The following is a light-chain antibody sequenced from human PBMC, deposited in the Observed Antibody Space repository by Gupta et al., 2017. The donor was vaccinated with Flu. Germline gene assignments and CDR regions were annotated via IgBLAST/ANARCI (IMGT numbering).Light chain of an antibody. CDR3: QTWGTGIGV. CDR1: SGHSSYA. Sequence: SGHSSYAIAWHQQQPEKGPRYLMKLNSDGSHSKGDGIPDRFSGSSSGSDRYLTISSLQSEDEADYYCQTWGTGIGVFGGGTELTVL. CDR2: LNSDGSH. V-gene: IGLV4-69*01. J-gene: IGLJ3*02.